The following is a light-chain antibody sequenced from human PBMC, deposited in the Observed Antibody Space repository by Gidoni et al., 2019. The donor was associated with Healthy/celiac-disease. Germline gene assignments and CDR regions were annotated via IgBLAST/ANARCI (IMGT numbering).Light chain of an antibody. Sequence: IQTTPPPSSLSASVGDRVTITCRASQSISSYLYWYQQKPGKAPKLLIYAASSLQSGVPSRFSGSGSGTDFTLTISSLQPEDFATYYCQQSYSTPLTFXGXTKVEIK. CDR3: QQSYSTPLT. J-gene: IGKJ4*01. CDR2: AAS. CDR1: QSISSY. V-gene: IGKV1-39*01.